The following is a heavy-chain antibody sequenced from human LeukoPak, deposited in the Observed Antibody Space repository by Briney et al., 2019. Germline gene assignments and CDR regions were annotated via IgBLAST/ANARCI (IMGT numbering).Heavy chain of an antibody. V-gene: IGHV3-21*01. CDR1: GFIFSNYS. Sequence: GGSLRLSCAASGFIFSNYSMNWVRQAPGKALEWVSSISSTSSYIYYAESVRGRFTISRDNAKNSLYLQMNSLRAEDTAVYYCARDVRHSSGWYDYWGQGTLVTVSS. D-gene: IGHD6-19*01. CDR2: ISSTSSYI. CDR3: ARDVRHSSGWYDY. J-gene: IGHJ4*02.